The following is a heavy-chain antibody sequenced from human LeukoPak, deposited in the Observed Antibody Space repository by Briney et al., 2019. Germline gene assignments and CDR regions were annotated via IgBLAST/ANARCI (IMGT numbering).Heavy chain of an antibody. Sequence: SETLSLTCTVSGGSISSSSYYWAWIRQPPGKGLEWIGSIYYSGNTYYKSSLKSRVTIAVDTSKNQFSLKLSSVTAADTAVYYCARGPLDIVVVVAATLRAFDIWGQGTMVTVSS. J-gene: IGHJ3*02. V-gene: IGHV4-39*07. D-gene: IGHD2-15*01. CDR3: ARGPLDIVVVVAATLRAFDI. CDR2: IYYSGNT. CDR1: GGSISSSSYY.